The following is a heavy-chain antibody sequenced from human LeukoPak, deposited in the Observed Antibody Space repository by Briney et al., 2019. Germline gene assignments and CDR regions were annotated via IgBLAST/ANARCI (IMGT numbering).Heavy chain of an antibody. CDR1: GYSFTSSW. CDR2: IYPGDSDT. V-gene: IGHV5-51*01. Sequence: GESLKISCKGSGYSFTSSWIGWVRQMPGKGLEWMAIIYPGDSDTSYSPSFQRHVTISADKSISTAYLQWSSLKASDTAMYYCARQNRQLGAFDIWGQGTMVTVSS. J-gene: IGHJ3*02. D-gene: IGHD6-6*01. CDR3: ARQNRQLGAFDI.